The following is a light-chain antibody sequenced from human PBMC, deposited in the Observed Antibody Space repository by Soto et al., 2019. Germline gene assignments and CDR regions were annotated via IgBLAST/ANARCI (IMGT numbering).Light chain of an antibody. Sequence: QSALTQPRSVSGSPGQSVTISCTGTSSDVGGYNYVSWYQQHPGKAPKLMIYDVSKRPSGVPDRFSGSKSGNTASLTISGLQAEDEADYYCCSYAGSYTILFGGGTMLTVL. CDR2: DVS. CDR3: CSYAGSYTIL. J-gene: IGLJ2*01. CDR1: SSDVGGYNY. V-gene: IGLV2-11*01.